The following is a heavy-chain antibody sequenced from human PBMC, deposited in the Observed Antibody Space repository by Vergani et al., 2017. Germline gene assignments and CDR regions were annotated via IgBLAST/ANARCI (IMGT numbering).Heavy chain of an antibody. V-gene: IGHV1-2*02. Sequence: QVQLVQSGAEVKKPGASVKVSCKASGYTFTGYYMHWVRQAPGQGLEWMGWINPNSGDTNYAQTFQGRVNMTRDTSISPAYMELSRLRSDDTAVYYCARGWCSSTSCYDYFDYWGQGTLVTVSS. D-gene: IGHD2-2*01. J-gene: IGHJ4*02. CDR1: GYTFTGYY. CDR3: ARGWCSSTSCYDYFDY. CDR2: INPNSGDT.